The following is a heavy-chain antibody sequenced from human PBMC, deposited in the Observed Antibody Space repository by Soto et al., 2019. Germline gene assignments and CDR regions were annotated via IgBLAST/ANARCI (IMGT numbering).Heavy chain of an antibody. Sequence: EVQLVESGGGLVQPGGSLRLSCLASEFTFNTYWMNWVRQAPGRGLEWVANIKDDGSEKNYVDSVKGRFTISRDNAKNSRYLQMNSLRGEDTAVYFCARDCGAPGRGSAVGYYYHYGMDVWGQGTTVTVSS. V-gene: IGHV3-7*05. D-gene: IGHD6-19*01. J-gene: IGHJ6*02. CDR2: IKDDGSEK. CDR3: ARDCGAPGRGSAVGYYYHYGMDV. CDR1: EFTFNTYW.